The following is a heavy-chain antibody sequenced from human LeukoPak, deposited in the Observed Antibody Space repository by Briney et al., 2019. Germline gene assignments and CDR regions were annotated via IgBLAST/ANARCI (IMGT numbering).Heavy chain of an antibody. J-gene: IGHJ6*02. CDR3: ARVPMIIAAAGLYYYYGMDV. CDR2: IYYSGST. V-gene: IGHV4-31*03. D-gene: IGHD6-13*01. Sequence: SETLSLTCTVSGGSISSGGYYWSWIRQHPGKGLEWIGYIYYSGSTYYNPSLKGRVTISVDTSKNQFSLKLSSVTAADTAVYYCARVPMIIAAAGLYYYYGMDVWGQGTTVTVSS. CDR1: GGSISSGGYY.